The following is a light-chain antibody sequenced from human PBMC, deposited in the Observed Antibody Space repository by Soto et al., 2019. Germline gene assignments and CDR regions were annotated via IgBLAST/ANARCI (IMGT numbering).Light chain of an antibody. J-gene: IGKJ4*02. V-gene: IGKV3-20*01. CDR1: QSVSSD. Sequence: EIVMTQSPATLSLSPGERATLSCRASQSVSSDLAWYQQKPGQAPRLLIYGASTRATGIPDRFSGSGSGTDFTLTISRLEPEDFAVYYCQQYGSSGTFGGGTKVDIK. CDR2: GAS. CDR3: QQYGSSGT.